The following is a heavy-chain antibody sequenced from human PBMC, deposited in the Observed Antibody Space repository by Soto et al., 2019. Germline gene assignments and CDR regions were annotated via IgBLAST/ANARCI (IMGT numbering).Heavy chain of an antibody. CDR1: GYSFTSYW. CDR2: IYPGDSDT. V-gene: IGHV5-51*01. D-gene: IGHD2-2*02. Sequence: GESLKISCKGSGYSFTSYWIGWVRQMPGKGLEWMGVIYPGDSDTRYSPSFQGQVTISADKSISTAYLQWSSLKASDTAMYYCARLSGCSSTSCYTHMDVWGQGTTVTSP. CDR3: ARLSGCSSTSCYTHMDV. J-gene: IGHJ6*02.